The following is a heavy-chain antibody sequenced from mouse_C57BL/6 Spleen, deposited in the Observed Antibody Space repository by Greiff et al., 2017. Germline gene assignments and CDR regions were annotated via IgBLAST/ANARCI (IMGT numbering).Heavy chain of an antibody. CDR3: ARERSNYRAWFAD. CDR1: GYSFTDYN. J-gene: IGHJ3*01. CDR2: MNPNYGTT. V-gene: IGHV1-39*01. D-gene: IGHD2-5*01. Sequence: VQLQQSGPELVKPGASVKISCKASGYSFTDYNLNWVKQSNGKSLEWIGVMNPNYGTTSYNQKFKGKATLTVDQSSSTAYMQLNSLTSEDSAVEYCARERSNYRAWFADWGQGTLVTVSA.